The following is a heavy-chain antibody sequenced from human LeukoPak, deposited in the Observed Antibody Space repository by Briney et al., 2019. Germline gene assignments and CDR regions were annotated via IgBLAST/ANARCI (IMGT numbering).Heavy chain of an antibody. J-gene: IGHJ5*02. CDR2: IFHTGTT. V-gene: IGHV4-4*02. CDR3: ARPYGAREPS. CDR1: GGSISSSNW. D-gene: IGHD1-14*01. Sequence: PSGTLSLTCAVSGGSISSSNWWSWVRQPPGKGLEWIGRIFHTGTTDYKTSLKGRVTISVDKSKNQFSLKLTSVTAADTAVYYCARPYGAREPSWGQGTLVTVSS.